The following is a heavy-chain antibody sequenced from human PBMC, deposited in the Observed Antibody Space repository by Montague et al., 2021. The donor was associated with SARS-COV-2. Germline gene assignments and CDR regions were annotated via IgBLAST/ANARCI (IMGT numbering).Heavy chain of an antibody. CDR2: VHHSRNA. CDR3: ACDRITRGWLDP. D-gene: IGHD7-27*01. CDR1: TDSFSGYY. J-gene: IGHJ5*02. V-gene: IGHV4-34*01. Sequence: SETLSLTCAVYTDSFSGYYWSWVRQPPGKGLEWIGGVHHSRNANYNASFNGRATISVDKSKNQFSLTLTSVTAADTAVYYCACDRITRGWLDPWGQGTLVTVSS.